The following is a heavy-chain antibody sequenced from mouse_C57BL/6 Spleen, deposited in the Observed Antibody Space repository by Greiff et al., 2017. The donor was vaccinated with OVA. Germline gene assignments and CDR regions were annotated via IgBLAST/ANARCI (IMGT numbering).Heavy chain of an antibody. D-gene: IGHD1-1*01. CDR3: AREATTVVPDY. Sequence: VQLQQSGPELVKPGASVKISCKASGYTFTDYYMNWVKQSHGKSLEWIGDINPNNGGTSYNQKFKGKATLTVDKSSSTAYMELRSLTSEDSAVYYCAREATTVVPDYWGQGTTLTVSS. CDR2: INPNNGGT. J-gene: IGHJ2*01. V-gene: IGHV1-26*01. CDR1: GYTFTDYY.